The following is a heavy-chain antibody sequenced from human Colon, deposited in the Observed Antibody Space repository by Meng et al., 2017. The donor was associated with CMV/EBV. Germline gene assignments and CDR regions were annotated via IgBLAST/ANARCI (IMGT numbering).Heavy chain of an antibody. V-gene: IGHV4-59*01. D-gene: IGHD5-24*01. J-gene: IGHJ4*02. Sequence: SETLSLTCTVSGDSLSSDYWSWIRQPPGKGLEWIGYIYDNKYTNFNSSLKSRVTMSVDTSKNQFSLRLSSVTAADTAMYFCARGLGHASNNSHDYWGQGMLVTVSS. CDR3: ARGLGHASNNSHDY. CDR2: IYDNKYT. CDR1: GDSLSSDY.